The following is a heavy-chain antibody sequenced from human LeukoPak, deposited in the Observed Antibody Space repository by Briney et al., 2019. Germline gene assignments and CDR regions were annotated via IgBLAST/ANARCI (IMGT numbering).Heavy chain of an antibody. J-gene: IGHJ4*02. V-gene: IGHV3-23*01. CDR1: GFTFSSYA. Sequence: GGSLRLSCAASGFTFSSYAMSWVRQAPGKGLEWVSAISGSGGSTYYADSAKGRFTISRDNSKNTLYLQMTSLRAEDSAVYYCAKGKWFGELLGIDYWGQGTLVTVSS. D-gene: IGHD3-10*01. CDR3: AKGKWFGELLGIDY. CDR2: ISGSGGST.